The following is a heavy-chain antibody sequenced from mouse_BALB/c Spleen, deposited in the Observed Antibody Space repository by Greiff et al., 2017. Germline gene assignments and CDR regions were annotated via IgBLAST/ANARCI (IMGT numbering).Heavy chain of an antibody. CDR2: IYPGGGYT. J-gene: IGHJ2*01. Sequence: VQLQQSGAELVRPGTSVKISCKASGYTFTNYWLGWVKQRPGHGLEWIGDIYPGGGYTNYNEKFKGKATLTADTSSSTAYMQLSSLTSEDSAVYFCARMDYGSHHSDYWGQGTTLTVSS. CDR3: ARMDYGSHHSDY. CDR1: GYTFTNYW. V-gene: IGHV1-63*02. D-gene: IGHD1-1*01.